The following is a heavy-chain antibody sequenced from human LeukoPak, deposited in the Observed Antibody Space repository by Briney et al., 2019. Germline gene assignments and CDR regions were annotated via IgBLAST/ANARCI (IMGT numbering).Heavy chain of an antibody. D-gene: IGHD3-22*01. CDR3: VREFVYYDSSGYYNVLDY. CDR2: ITSSSDYI. CDR1: GFTFSSHS. J-gene: IGHJ4*02. V-gene: IGHV3-21*01. Sequence: GGFLRLSCAASGFTFSSHSINWVRQAPGKGLEWVSVITSSSDYIYYADSLKGRFTVSRDNAKNSLYLQVNSLRAEDTAVYYCVREFVYYDSSGYYNVLDYWGQGTLVTVSS.